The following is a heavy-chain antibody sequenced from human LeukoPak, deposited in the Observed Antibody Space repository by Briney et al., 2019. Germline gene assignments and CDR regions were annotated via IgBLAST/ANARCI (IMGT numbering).Heavy chain of an antibody. CDR3: AGGGGWKPDY. J-gene: IGHJ4*02. CDR1: GFTFSSYW. V-gene: IGHV3-7*04. CDR2: IKQDGSET. D-gene: IGHD2-15*01. Sequence: PGGTLRLSCAASGFTFSSYWMSWVRQAPGKGLEWVANIKQDGSETYYVDSVKGRFTISRDNAKNSLFLQMNSLRAEDTAVYYCAGGGGWKPDYWGQGTLVTVSS.